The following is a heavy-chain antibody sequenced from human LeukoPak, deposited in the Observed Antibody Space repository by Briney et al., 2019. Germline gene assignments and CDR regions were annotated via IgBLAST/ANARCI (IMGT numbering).Heavy chain of an antibody. Sequence: ASVTVSCKASGYTFTSYAMNWVRQAPGQGLEWMGWINTKSGNPTYAQGFTGGFVFSLDTSVSTAYLQISSLKTEDTAVYYCARDRTLFDYWGQGTLVTVSS. CDR2: INTKSGNP. CDR1: GYTFTSYA. V-gene: IGHV7-4-1*02. J-gene: IGHJ4*02. D-gene: IGHD1-14*01. CDR3: ARDRTLFDY.